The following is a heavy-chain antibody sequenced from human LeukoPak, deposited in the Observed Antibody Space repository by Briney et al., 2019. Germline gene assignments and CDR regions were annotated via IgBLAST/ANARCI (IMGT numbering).Heavy chain of an antibody. J-gene: IGHJ6*03. D-gene: IGHD2-2*01. CDR2: ISAYNGNT. CDR3: ARGRCSSTSCYSYYYMDV. Sequence: GASVKVSCKASGYTFTSYGISWVRQAPGQGLEWMGWISAYNGNTNYAQKLQGRVTMTTDTSTSTAYMELRSLRSDDTAVYYCARGRCSSTSCYSYYYMDVWGKGTTVTVSS. CDR1: GYTFTSYG. V-gene: IGHV1-18*01.